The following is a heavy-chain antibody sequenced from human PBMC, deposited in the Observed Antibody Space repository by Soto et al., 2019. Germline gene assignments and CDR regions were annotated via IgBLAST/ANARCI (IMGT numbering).Heavy chain of an antibody. J-gene: IGHJ6*02. CDR2: ISYDGSNK. Sequence: GGSLRLSCAAAGFTFSSYAMHGVRQAPGKGLEWVAVISYDGSNKYYADSVKGRFTISRDNSKNTLYLQMNSLRAEDTAVYYCAREYSSSLYYYGMDVWGQGTTVTVSS. V-gene: IGHV3-30-3*01. CDR1: GFTFSSYA. D-gene: IGHD6-6*01. CDR3: AREYSSSLYYYGMDV.